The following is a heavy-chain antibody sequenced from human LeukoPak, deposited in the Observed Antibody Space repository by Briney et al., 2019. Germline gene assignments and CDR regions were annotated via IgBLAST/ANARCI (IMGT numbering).Heavy chain of an antibody. D-gene: IGHD2-2*01. CDR3: ARSNASDY. V-gene: IGHV3-7*01. Sequence: PGGSLRLSCAASRFTFNSYWMSWVRQAPGKGLEWVANIKQDGSEKYYVDSVKGRFTISRDNAKNSLYLQMNSLRAEDTAVYYCARSNASDYWGQGTLVTVSS. CDR1: RFTFNSYW. CDR2: IKQDGSEK. J-gene: IGHJ4*02.